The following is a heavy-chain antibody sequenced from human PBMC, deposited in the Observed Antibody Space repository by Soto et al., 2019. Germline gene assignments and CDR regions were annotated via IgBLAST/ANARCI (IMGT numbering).Heavy chain of an antibody. D-gene: IGHD1-26*01. Sequence: QITLKESGPPLVKPTQTLTLTCTFSGFSLSTSGVGVGWIRQPPGKALEWLALIYWDDDKRYSPSLKSRLTIPKDTSKNQVVLTMTDMDPVDTATYYCAHRKWELLVDYFDHWGQGTLVTVSS. CDR1: GFSLSTSGVG. J-gene: IGHJ4*02. CDR2: IYWDDDK. V-gene: IGHV2-5*02. CDR3: AHRKWELLVDYFDH.